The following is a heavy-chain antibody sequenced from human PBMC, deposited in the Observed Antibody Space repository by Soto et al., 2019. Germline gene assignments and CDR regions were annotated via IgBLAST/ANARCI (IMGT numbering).Heavy chain of an antibody. CDR1: GFSLTTSGVG. Sequence: QITLNESGPTVVKPAETLTLTRTFSGFSLTTSGVGVGWIRQSPGKAPEWLALIYWDDDKRYSASLKSMLTITKDPSKNQVVLTMASVDPADTATYYCAHRILRTVFGLVTTTAIYFDFWGQGTPVVVSS. D-gene: IGHD3-3*01. J-gene: IGHJ4*02. V-gene: IGHV2-5*02. CDR2: IYWDDDK. CDR3: AHRILRTVFGLVTTTAIYFDF.